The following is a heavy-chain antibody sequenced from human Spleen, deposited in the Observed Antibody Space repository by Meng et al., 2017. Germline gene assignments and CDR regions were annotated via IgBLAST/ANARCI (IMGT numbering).Heavy chain of an antibody. D-gene: IGHD5-18*01. CDR3: ARDGAGYNYGLRGDYFDY. Sequence: GESLKISCAASGFTFSTYGMHWVRQAPGKGLEWVAVIWYDGSHKYYGDSVKGRFIISRDNSKNTLYLQMNSLRAEDTAVYYCARDGAGYNYGLRGDYFDYWGQGTLVTVSS. CDR1: GFTFSTYG. V-gene: IGHV3-33*01. J-gene: IGHJ4*02. CDR2: IWYDGSHK.